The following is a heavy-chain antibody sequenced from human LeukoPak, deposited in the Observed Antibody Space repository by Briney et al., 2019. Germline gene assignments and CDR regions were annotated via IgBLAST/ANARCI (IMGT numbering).Heavy chain of an antibody. Sequence: ASVKVSCKASGYTFTSYYMHWVRQAPGQGLEWMGIINPSGGSTSYAQKFQGRVTMTRDTPTSTVYMELSSLRSEDTAAYYCAPGRQEQWLVPNFDYWGQGTLVTVSS. CDR3: APGRQEQWLVPNFDY. V-gene: IGHV1-46*01. D-gene: IGHD6-19*01. CDR2: INPSGGST. CDR1: GYTFTSYY. J-gene: IGHJ4*02.